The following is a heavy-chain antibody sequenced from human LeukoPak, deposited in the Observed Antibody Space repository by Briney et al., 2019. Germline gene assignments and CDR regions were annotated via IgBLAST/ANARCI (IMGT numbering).Heavy chain of an antibody. CDR3: ARLGGITMVRGVIHDGMDV. D-gene: IGHD3-10*01. J-gene: IGHJ6*02. CDR1: GYSFTSYW. CDR2: IYPGDSDT. Sequence: GESLKISCKGSGYSFTSYWIGWVRQIPGKGLEWMGIIYPGDSDTRYSPSFQGQVTISADKSISTAYLQWSSLKASDTAMYYCARLGGITMVRGVIHDGMDVWGQGTTVTVSS. V-gene: IGHV5-51*01.